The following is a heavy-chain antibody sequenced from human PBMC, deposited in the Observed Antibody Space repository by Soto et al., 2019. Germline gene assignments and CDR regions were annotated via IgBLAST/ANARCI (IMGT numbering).Heavy chain of an antibody. D-gene: IGHD2-15*01. J-gene: IGHJ4*02. Sequence: GGSLRLSCAASGFTFSSYSMNWVRQAPGKGLEWVSYISSSSSTIYYADSVKGRFTISRDNSKNTLYLQMNSLRAEDTAVYYCARDKGRSPLDYWGQGTLVTVSS. CDR3: ARDKGRSPLDY. CDR1: GFTFSSYS. V-gene: IGHV3-48*01. CDR2: ISSSSSTI.